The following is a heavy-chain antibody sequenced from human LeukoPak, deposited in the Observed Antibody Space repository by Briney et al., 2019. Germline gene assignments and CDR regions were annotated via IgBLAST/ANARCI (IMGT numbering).Heavy chain of an antibody. CDR3: ARDQYYDSKGWFDP. CDR1: GYNFSDYY. Sequence: ASVKVSCKASGYNFSDYYLHWVRQAPGQGLEWMGWISPYSNGTKSAQKFQGRVTMTRDTSTSTAYMELSRLTSDDTAVYYCARDQYYDSKGWFDPWGQGTLVTVSS. D-gene: IGHD3-22*01. CDR2: ISPYSNGT. J-gene: IGHJ5*02. V-gene: IGHV1-2*02.